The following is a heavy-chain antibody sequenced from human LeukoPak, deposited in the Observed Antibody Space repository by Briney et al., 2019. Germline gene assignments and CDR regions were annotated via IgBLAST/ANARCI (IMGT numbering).Heavy chain of an antibody. D-gene: IGHD3-22*01. J-gene: IGHJ4*02. V-gene: IGHV1-24*01. CDR2: FDPEDGET. CDR1: GYTLTELS. Sequence: ASVKVPCKVSGYTLTELSMHWVRQAPGKGLEWMGGFDPEDGETIYAQKFQGRVTMTEDTSTDTAYMELSSLRSEDTAVYYCATSDSSGYYYLDYWGQGTLVTVSS. CDR3: ATSDSSGYYYLDY.